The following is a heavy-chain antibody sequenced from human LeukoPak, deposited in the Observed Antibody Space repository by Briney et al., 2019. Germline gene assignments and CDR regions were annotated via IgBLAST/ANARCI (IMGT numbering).Heavy chain of an antibody. D-gene: IGHD6-19*01. J-gene: IGHJ4*02. CDR1: GDSFSSDTDY. Sequence: SETLSLTCTVSGDSFSSDTDYWAWIRQPPGKGLEWIASDDYSGGTYYNPSLESRVAISADMSKNQFSLKLTSVTGADTAVYYCAGERGEEYSSGWYKRNYFDNWGQGIRVTVSS. CDR2: DDYSGGT. V-gene: IGHV4-39*07. CDR3: AGERGEEYSSGWYKRNYFDN.